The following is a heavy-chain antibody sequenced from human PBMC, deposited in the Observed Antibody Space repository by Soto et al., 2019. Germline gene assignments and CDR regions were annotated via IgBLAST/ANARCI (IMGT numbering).Heavy chain of an antibody. D-gene: IGHD3-10*01. CDR3: IGSFPF. V-gene: IGHV3-49*03. CDR1: GFPFGNFL. Sequence: PGGSLRLSCTASGFPFGNFLMSWFRQAPGKGMEWVGFIRSQPYGGTAEYAASVRGRFTISRDDSKGIAYLQMNSLQTEDSGVYYCIGSFPFWGQGTLVPVSS. J-gene: IGHJ4*02. CDR2: IRSQPYGGTA.